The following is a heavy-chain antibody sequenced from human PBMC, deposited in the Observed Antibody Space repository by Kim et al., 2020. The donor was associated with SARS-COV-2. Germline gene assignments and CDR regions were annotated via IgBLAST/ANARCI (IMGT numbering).Heavy chain of an antibody. J-gene: IGHJ5*02. Sequence: DAVKGRFTIDRDNSKNTLYLQMNSLRAEDTAVYYCARPPYGSGSYHWFDPWGQGTLVTVSS. CDR3: ARPPYGSGSYHWFDP. V-gene: IGHV3-23*01. D-gene: IGHD3-10*01.